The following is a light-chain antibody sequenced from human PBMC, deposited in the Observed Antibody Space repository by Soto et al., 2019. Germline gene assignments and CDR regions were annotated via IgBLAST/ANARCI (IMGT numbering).Light chain of an antibody. J-gene: IGKJ1*01. CDR2: KAS. CDR1: QSISSW. Sequence: DIQMTQSPSTLSASVGDRVTITCRASQSISSWLAWYQQKPGKAPKLLIYKASSLESGVPSRFSGSGSGTEFTLTISDVQPEDFVLYYCHQRQSWPRTFGQGTKVDI. CDR3: HQRQSWPRT. V-gene: IGKV1-5*03.